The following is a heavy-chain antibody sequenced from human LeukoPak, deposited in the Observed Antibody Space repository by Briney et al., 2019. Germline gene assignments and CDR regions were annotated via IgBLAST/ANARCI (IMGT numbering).Heavy chain of an antibody. J-gene: IGHJ3*02. V-gene: IGHV4-38-2*01. Sequence: PSETLSLTCAVSGYSISSGYYWGWIRQPPGKGLEWIGSIYHSGSTYYNPSLKSRVSISVDTSKNQSTLNLSSVTAADTAAYYCARRGGSPDAFDIWGQGTMVTVSS. CDR3: ARRGGSPDAFDI. CDR2: IYHSGST. D-gene: IGHD3-16*01. CDR1: GYSISSGYY.